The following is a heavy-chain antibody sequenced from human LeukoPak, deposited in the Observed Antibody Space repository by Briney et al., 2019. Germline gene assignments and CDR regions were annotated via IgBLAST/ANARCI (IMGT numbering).Heavy chain of an antibody. CDR2: ISGDGGST. D-gene: IGHD2-21*01. CDR3: AKDISTLIEADYYYYGMDV. CDR1: GFTFDDYA. J-gene: IGHJ6*02. V-gene: IGHV3-43*02. Sequence: GGSLRLSCAASGFTFDDYAMHWVRQAPGKGLEWVSLISGDGGSTYYADSVKGRFTISRDNSKNSLYLQMNSLRTEDTALYYRAKDISTLIEADYYYYGMDVWGQGTTVTVSS.